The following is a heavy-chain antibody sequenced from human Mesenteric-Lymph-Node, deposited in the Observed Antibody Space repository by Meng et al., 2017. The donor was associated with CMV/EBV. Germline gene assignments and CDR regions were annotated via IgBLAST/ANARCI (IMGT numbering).Heavy chain of an antibody. V-gene: IGHV3-7*01. CDR2: INQDGSDK. D-gene: IGHD2-15*01. CDR1: GFTFSSYW. Sequence: GGSLRLSCAASGFTFSSYWMTWVRQAPGRGLEWVANINQDGSDKRYVDSVKGRFTISRDNARSSLHLQMDSLRVEDTAVYYCARGSNPDYWGQGTLVTVSS. J-gene: IGHJ4*02. CDR3: ARGSNPDY.